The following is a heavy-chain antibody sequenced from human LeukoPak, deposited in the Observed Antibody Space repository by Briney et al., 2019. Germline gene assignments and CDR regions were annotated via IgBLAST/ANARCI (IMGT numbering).Heavy chain of an antibody. J-gene: IGHJ4*02. D-gene: IGHD2-21*02. Sequence: ASVKVSCKASGYTFTGYYMHWVRQAPGQGLEWMGWINPNSGGTNYAQKFQGRVTMTRDTSITTAYMELSRLRSDDTAVYYCARVAGGDWYYFDFWGQGTLVTVSS. V-gene: IGHV1-2*02. CDR2: INPNSGGT. CDR3: ARVAGGDWYYFDF. CDR1: GYTFTGYY.